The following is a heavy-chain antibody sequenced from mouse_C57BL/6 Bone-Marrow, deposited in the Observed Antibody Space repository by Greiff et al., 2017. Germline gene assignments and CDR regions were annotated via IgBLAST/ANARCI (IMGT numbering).Heavy chain of an antibody. CDR2: ISNGGGSY. CDR3: ARHGEVAY. Sequence: EVHLVESGGGLVQPGGSLKLSCAASGFTFSDYYMYWVRQTPEKRLEWVAYISNGGGSYYYPDTGKGRFTISRDNANNNLYLQISRLKAEDTAMYYCARHGEVAYWGQATLVTVSS. J-gene: IGHJ3*01. V-gene: IGHV5-12*01. CDR1: GFTFSDYY.